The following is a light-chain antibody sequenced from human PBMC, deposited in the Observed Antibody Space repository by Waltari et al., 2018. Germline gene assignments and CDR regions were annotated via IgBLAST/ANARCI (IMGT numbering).Light chain of an antibody. J-gene: IGKJ1*01. V-gene: IGKV1-17*01. CDR1: QGFSTY. CDR3: LQYNSHPWT. Sequence: DIQMTKSPSSLSASAGDTVTITCRASQGFSTYLNWYQQKPGKPPKRLIYETSNLESGVPSRFSVSGSGTDFTLTISSLQPEDFATYYCLQYNSHPWTFGQGTKLEIK. CDR2: ETS.